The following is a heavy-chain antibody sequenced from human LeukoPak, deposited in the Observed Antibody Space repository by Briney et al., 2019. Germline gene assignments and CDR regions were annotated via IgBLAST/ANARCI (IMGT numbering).Heavy chain of an antibody. CDR2: IIPIFGTA. Sequence: ASVKVSCKASGGTFSSYAISWVRQAPGQGLEWMGRIIPIFGTANYAQKFQGRVTITTDESTSTAYMELSSVTAADTAVYYCARVGGVAAAGTFDYWGQGTLVTVSS. J-gene: IGHJ4*02. D-gene: IGHD6-13*01. V-gene: IGHV1-69*05. CDR3: ARVGGVAAAGTFDY. CDR1: GGTFSSYA.